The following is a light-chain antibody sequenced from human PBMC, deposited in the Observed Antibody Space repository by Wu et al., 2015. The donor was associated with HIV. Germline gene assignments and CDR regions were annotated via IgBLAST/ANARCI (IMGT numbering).Light chain of an antibody. J-gene: IGKJ2*01. Sequence: EIVLTQSPATLSLSPGETATLSCRASQSFSRSLAWYQQKPGQSPRLLIYDASNRATGIPARFSGSASGTDFTLTISSLGPEDFAVYYCHQRNSFGQGTKLEIK. CDR2: DAS. CDR1: QSFSRS. CDR3: HQRNS. V-gene: IGKV3-11*01.